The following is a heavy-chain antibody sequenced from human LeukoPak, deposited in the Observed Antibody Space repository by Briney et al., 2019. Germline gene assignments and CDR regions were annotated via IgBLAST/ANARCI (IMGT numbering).Heavy chain of an antibody. Sequence: GGTLRLSRAASGFTFSSYGMSWVRQAPGKGLEWVSYMSTSDSPIYYTDSVKGRFTISRDNAKNSLYLQMNSLRASDTAVYYCARELNGAFDPWGQGTLVTVSS. J-gene: IGHJ5*02. CDR1: GFTFSSYG. D-gene: IGHD1-1*01. V-gene: IGHV3-48*04. CDR3: ARELNGAFDP. CDR2: MSTSDSPI.